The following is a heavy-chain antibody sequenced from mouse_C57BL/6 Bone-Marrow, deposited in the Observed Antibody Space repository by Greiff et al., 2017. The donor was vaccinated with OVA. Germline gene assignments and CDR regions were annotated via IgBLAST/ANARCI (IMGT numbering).Heavy chain of an antibody. Sequence: VQLKESGGGLVKPGGSLTLSCAASGFTFSDYGMHWVRQAPEKGLEWVAYISSGSSTIYYADTVKGRFTISRDNAKITLFLQMTSLRSEDTAMYYCALGSSYFYFDYWGQGTTLTVSS. CDR1: GFTFSDYG. CDR2: ISSGSSTI. J-gene: IGHJ2*01. CDR3: ALGSSYFYFDY. V-gene: IGHV5-17*01. D-gene: IGHD1-1*01.